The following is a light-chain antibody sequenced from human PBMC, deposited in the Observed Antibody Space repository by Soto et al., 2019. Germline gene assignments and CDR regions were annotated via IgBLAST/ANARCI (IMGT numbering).Light chain of an antibody. CDR2: GAS. J-gene: IGKJ1*01. CDR3: QQYNNWPTCT. CDR1: QSVSSN. V-gene: IGKV3-15*01. Sequence: EIVMTQSPATLSVSPGERATLSCRASQSVSSNLAWYQQKPGQAPRLLFYGASTRATGIPARFSGSGSGTEFTLTISSLQSEDFAVYYCQQYNNWPTCTFGQGTKVEIK.